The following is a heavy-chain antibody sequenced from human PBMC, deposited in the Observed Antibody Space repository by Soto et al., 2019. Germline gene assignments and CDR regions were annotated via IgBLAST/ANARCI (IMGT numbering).Heavy chain of an antibody. J-gene: IGHJ5*02. CDR2: IKTTSDGGTI. CDR1: GFTFSTAW. V-gene: IGHV3-15*01. CDR3: IRDPYGST. D-gene: IGHD3-10*01. Sequence: GGSLRLSCAASGFTFSTAWMSWVRQAPGRGLEWVARIKTTSDGGTIHYAAPVKGRFTISRDDSKDTLFLQMNSLKIEDTALYYCIRDPYGSTWGQGTLVTVSS.